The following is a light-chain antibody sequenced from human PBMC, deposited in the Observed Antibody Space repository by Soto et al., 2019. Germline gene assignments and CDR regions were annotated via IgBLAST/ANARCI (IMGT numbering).Light chain of an antibody. Sequence: DIKMTQSPSTLSASVGVRVTITCRASQTIDSWLAWYQQRPGKPPNLLIYKASTLASGVPSRFSGSGSGTEFTLTISSPQSEDFAVYYCQQHKNWPLTFGGGTKVDIK. CDR2: KAS. V-gene: IGKV1-5*03. J-gene: IGKJ4*01. CDR3: QQHKNWPLT. CDR1: QTIDSW.